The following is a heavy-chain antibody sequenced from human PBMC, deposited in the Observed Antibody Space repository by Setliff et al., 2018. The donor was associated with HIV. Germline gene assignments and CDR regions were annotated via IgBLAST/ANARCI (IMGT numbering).Heavy chain of an antibody. V-gene: IGHV4-59*01. D-gene: IGHD1-26*01. CDR2: IYYSGRT. CDR3: ARASGPGTYWYFDL. J-gene: IGHJ2*01. Sequence: SETLSLTCTVSGGSISSYYWSWIRQPPGKGLEWIGYIYYSGRTNYNPSLKSRVTISVDTSKNQFSLKLSSVTAADTAVYYCARASGPGTYWYFDLWGRGTLVTVSS. CDR1: GGSISSYY.